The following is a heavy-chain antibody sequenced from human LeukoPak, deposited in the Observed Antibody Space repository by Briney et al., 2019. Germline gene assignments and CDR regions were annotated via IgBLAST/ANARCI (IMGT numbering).Heavy chain of an antibody. J-gene: IGHJ4*02. CDR1: GYTFTDYY. CDR3: ARALYTSRSYLATFSPTNFDY. V-gene: IGHV1-2*02. D-gene: IGHD6-13*01. CDR2: INPNTGGT. Sequence: ASVKVSCKASGYTFTDYYMHWVRQAPGQGLEWMGWINPNTGGTNYAQKFQGRVTMTRDTSISTPYMELSWLRSDDTAVYYCARALYTSRSYLATFSPTNFDYWGLGTLVTVSS.